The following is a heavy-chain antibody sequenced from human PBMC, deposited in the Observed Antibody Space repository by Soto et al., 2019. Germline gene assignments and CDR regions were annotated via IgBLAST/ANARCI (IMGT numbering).Heavy chain of an antibody. D-gene: IGHD2-15*01. CDR1: GGTLSSGGYS. V-gene: IGHV4-31*03. J-gene: IGHJ3*02. Sequence: SETLSLTCSVSGGTLSSGGYSWSWFRQHPGKGLEWIGYIYYSGSTSYNPSLKSRVTISVDTSKNQFSLKLSSVTAADTAVYYCARGGIVVVVAARDAFDTWGQGTMVT. CDR3: ARGGIVVVVAARDAFDT. CDR2: IYYSGST.